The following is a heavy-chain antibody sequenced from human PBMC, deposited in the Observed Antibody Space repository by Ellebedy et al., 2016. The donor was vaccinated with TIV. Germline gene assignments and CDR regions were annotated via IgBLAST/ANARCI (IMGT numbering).Heavy chain of an antibody. V-gene: IGHV3-23*01. J-gene: IGHJ3*02. D-gene: IGHD4-23*01. CDR2: ISGSGGNT. CDR3: ARDPVGVGPAFDI. Sequence: GESLKISCAASGLTFSSHAMSWVRQAPGKGLEWVSSISGSGGNTYYADSVEGRFTISRDNSKDTLYLQVTSLRAEDTAVYYCARDPVGVGPAFDIWGQGTMVTVSS. CDR1: GLTFSSHA.